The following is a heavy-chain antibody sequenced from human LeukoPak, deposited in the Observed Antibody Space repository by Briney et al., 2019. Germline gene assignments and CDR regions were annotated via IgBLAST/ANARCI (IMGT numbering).Heavy chain of an antibody. D-gene: IGHD3-16*02. CDR2: INHSGST. V-gene: IGHV4-34*01. CDR3: ARRRMITFGGVIGFDY. J-gene: IGHJ4*02. CDR1: GCSISSGYY. Sequence: SETLSLTCTVSGCSISSGYYWSWIRQPPGKGLEWIGEINHSGSTNYNPSLKSRVTISVDTSKNQFSLKLSSVTAADTAVYYCARRRMITFGGVIGFDYWGQGTLVTVS.